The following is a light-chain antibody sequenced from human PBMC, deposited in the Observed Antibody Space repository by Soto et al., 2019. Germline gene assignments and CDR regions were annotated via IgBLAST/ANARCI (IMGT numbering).Light chain of an antibody. CDR3: MQALHTPQT. V-gene: IGKV2-28*01. J-gene: IGKJ2*01. CDR2: LGS. Sequence: VMTQSPLSLPVTPGEPASISCRSSQSLLHSNGYNYLDWYLQKPGQSPQLLIYLGSNRASGVHDRFSGSGSGTDFTLKISRVEAEDVGVYYCMQALHTPQTFGQGTKLEIK. CDR1: QSLLHSNGYNY.